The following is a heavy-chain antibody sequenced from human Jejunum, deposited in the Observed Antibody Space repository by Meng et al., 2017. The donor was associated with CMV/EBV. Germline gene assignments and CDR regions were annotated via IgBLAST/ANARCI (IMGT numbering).Heavy chain of an antibody. J-gene: IGHJ4*02. CDR2: ISYSATT. V-gene: IGHV4-61*08. D-gene: IGHD5-18*01. CDR1: SDSLTTRGNC. Sequence: WTVASDSLTTRGNCWSWIRQSPGEGLEWIGYISYSATTKYSPSFRSRVSMSIDTSNSQFSLRLTSVTVADTAIYFCARGYSDFDYWGQGTLVTVSS. CDR3: ARGYSDFDY.